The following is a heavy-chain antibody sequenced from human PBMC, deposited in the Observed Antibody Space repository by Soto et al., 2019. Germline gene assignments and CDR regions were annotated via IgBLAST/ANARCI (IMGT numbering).Heavy chain of an antibody. CDR1: GGSISSYY. V-gene: IGHV4-59*01. Sequence: PSETLSLNCTVSGGSISSYYWSWIRQPPGKGLEWIGYIYYSGSTNYNPSLKSRVTISVDTSKNQFSLKLSSVTAADTAVYYCARAYGDYVFDYWGQGTLVTVSS. J-gene: IGHJ4*02. D-gene: IGHD4-17*01. CDR2: IYYSGST. CDR3: ARAYGDYVFDY.